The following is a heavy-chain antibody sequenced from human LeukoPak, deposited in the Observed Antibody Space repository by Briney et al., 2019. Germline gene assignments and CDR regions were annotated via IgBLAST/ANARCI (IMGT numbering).Heavy chain of an antibody. CDR1: GFTFYNSW. J-gene: IGHJ4*02. CDR2: IKQDGSEK. D-gene: IGHD5-18*01. V-gene: IGHV3-7*01. Sequence: PGGSLRLSCAASGFTFYNSWMNWVRQAPGKGLEWVANIKQDGSEKYYVDSVKGRFTISRDNAKTSLYLQMNSLRAEDTAVYYCARDLSGVTGYTYGRGIDYWGQGTLVTVSS. CDR3: ARDLSGVTGYTYGRGIDY.